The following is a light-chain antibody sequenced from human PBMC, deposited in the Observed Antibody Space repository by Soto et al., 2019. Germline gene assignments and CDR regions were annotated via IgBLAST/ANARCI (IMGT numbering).Light chain of an antibody. J-gene: IGKJ1*01. CDR3: QQYGSSPRT. Sequence: EIVLTQSPGTLSLSPGERATLSCRASQSVSSNYLAWYQQKPGQAPRLLIYDASSRATGIPDRFSGSGSGTDFTLTISRLEPEDFAVYYSQQYGSSPRTFGQGTKVEIK. CDR2: DAS. CDR1: QSVSSNY. V-gene: IGKV3-20*01.